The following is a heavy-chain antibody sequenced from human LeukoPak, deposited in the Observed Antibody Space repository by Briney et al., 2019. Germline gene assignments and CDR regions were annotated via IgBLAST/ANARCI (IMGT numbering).Heavy chain of an antibody. D-gene: IGHD2-2*01. CDR1: GGSISSYY. V-gene: IGHV4-4*07. CDR3: ARSSYCSSTSCYAFDI. CDR2: IYTSGST. J-gene: IGHJ3*02. Sequence: PSETLSLTCTVSGGSISSYYWSWIRQPAGKGLEWIGRIYTSGSTNSNPSLKSRVTMSVDTSKNQFSLKLSSVTAADTAVYYCARSSYCSSTSCYAFDIWGQGTMVTVSS.